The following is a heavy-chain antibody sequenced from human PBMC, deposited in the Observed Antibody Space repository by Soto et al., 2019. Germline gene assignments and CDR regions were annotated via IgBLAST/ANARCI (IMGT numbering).Heavy chain of an antibody. CDR1: GGSFGNYY. CDR3: ATGLFVPDNYFYYGVDV. J-gene: IGHJ6*02. D-gene: IGHD2-21*01. Sequence: QVQLQESGPGLVKPSETLSLACNVSGGSFGNYYWSWIRQPPGKGLEWIGYIYFGGSTNYNPSLECRPTIPRDTSTPQLALRLSSVTAADSAVYYCATGLFVPDNYFYYGVDVWGHGPAVTISS. CDR2: IYFGGST. V-gene: IGHV4-59*01.